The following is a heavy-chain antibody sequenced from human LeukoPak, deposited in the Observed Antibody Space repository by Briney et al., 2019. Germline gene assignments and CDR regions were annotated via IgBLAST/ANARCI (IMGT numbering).Heavy chain of an antibody. V-gene: IGHV4-38-2*01. J-gene: IGHJ4*02. CDR3: VRLGDNLSFDY. Sequence: SETLSLTCAVSGYSITNDYYWCCIRQPPGKGLEWIGNTHHSGSSYYNPSLESRVTMSVDTSKNQFSLNLSSMTAADTAVYYCVRLGDNLSFDYWGQGTLVTVSS. CDR2: THHSGSS. CDR1: GYSITNDYY. D-gene: IGHD4/OR15-4a*01.